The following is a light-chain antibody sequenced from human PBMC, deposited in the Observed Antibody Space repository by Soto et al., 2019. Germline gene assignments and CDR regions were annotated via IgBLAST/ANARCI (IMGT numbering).Light chain of an antibody. Sequence: QSALTQPRSVSGSPGHSVTISCTGTSSDVGGYSYVSWYQQHPGKAPKLMISDVSKRPSGVPDRFSGSKFGNTASLTISGLQAEDEADYYCAAWDDTLSVWVFGGGTKLTVL. CDR2: DVS. CDR3: AAWDDTLSVWV. V-gene: IGLV2-11*01. J-gene: IGLJ3*02. CDR1: SSDVGGYSY.